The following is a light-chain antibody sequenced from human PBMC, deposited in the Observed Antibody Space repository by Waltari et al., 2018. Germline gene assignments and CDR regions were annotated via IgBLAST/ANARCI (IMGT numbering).Light chain of an antibody. Sequence: QSALTQPASVSGSPGQSITISCTGTSSAIGSYTFFSWYQHHPGKAPKLILYEVTKRPSGVSDRFSGSKSGNTASLTISGLQAEDDADYYCYSSAMSAFVVFGGGTKLTVL. CDR2: EVT. J-gene: IGLJ3*02. CDR1: SSAIGSYTF. CDR3: YSSAMSAFVV. V-gene: IGLV2-23*02.